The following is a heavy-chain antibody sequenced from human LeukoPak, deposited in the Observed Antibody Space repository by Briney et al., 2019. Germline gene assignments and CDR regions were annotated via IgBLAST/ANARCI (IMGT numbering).Heavy chain of an antibody. CDR2: VYYSGST. J-gene: IGHJ4*02. D-gene: IGHD3-22*01. CDR3: ARVDYDSSGYFDY. CDR1: GGSISTFY. Sequence: KPSETLSLTCTVSGGSISTFYWSWLRQPPGKQLEWIGYVYYSGSTNYNPSFKTRVTISVDTSKNQFSLKLSSVTPADTAVYYCARVDYDSSGYFDYWGQGTLVTVSS. V-gene: IGHV4-59*01.